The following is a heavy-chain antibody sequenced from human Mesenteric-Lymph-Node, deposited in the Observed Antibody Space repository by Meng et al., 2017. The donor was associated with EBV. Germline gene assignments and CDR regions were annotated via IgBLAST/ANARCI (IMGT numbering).Heavy chain of an antibody. CDR2: VSSGGDIM. CDR3: AREDYYDDTGPLRD. CDR1: GFTFRDYY. D-gene: IGHD3-16*01. Sequence: QVQLVESGGGXVKPGGXLRLSCXASGFTFRDYYMSWIRQASGKGLEWISYVSSGGDIMFYAESVKGRFTISRDNAKNSLYLQMDSLGAEDTAIYYCAREDYYDDTGPLRDWGQGAMVTVSS. J-gene: IGHJ4*02. V-gene: IGHV3-11*01.